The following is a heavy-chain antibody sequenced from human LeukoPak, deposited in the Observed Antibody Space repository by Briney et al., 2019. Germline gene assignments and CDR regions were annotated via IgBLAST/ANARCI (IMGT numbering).Heavy chain of an antibody. D-gene: IGHD6-13*01. CDR1: GFTFSSYA. CDR2: ISYDGSNK. J-gene: IGHJ4*02. CDR3: ARVEYLDSSPDY. V-gene: IGHV3-30-3*01. Sequence: PGGSLRLSCAASGFTFSSYAMHWVRQAPGKGLEWVAVISYDGSNKYYAASVKGRFTISRDNSKNTLYLQMNSLRAEDTAVYYCARVEYLDSSPDYWGQGTLVTVS.